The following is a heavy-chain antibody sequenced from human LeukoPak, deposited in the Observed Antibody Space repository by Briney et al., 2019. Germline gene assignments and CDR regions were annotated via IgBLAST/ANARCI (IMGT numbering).Heavy chain of an antibody. CDR2: ISHDGSNK. CDR1: GFTFSSYA. V-gene: IGHV3-30*04. D-gene: IGHD2-2*01. Sequence: GGSLRLSCAASGFTFSSYAMHWVRQAPGKGLEWVAVISHDGSNKYYADSVKGRFTISRDNSKNTLYLQMNSLRAEDTAVYYCARVPGYCSSTSCRGYYYYGMDVWGQGTTVTVSS. J-gene: IGHJ6*02. CDR3: ARVPGYCSSTSCRGYYYYGMDV.